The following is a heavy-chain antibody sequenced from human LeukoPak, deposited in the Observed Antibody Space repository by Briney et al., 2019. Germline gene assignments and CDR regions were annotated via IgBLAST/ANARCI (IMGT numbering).Heavy chain of an antibody. CDR3: ARLYDSSGYHFDY. CDR1: GFTFSSYA. J-gene: IGHJ4*02. V-gene: IGHV3-30-3*01. CDR2: ISYDGSNK. D-gene: IGHD3-22*01. Sequence: GGSLRLSCAGSGFTFSSYAMHWVRQAPGKGLEWVAVISYDGSNKYYADSVKGRFTISRDNSKNTLYLQMNSLRAEDTAVYYCARLYDSSGYHFDYWGQGTLVTVSS.